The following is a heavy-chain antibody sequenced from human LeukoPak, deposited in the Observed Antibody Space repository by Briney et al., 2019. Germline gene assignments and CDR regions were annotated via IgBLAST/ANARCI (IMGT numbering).Heavy chain of an antibody. Sequence: GGSLRLSCAASGFTFSNYAMHWVRQAPGKGLEWVAFIRYDGSNKYYADSVKGRFTISRDNSKNTLYLQMNSLRAEDTAVYYCAKDLIAMYYYGSGRGGNWFDPWGQGTLVTVSS. CDR1: GFTFSNYA. CDR2: IRYDGSNK. V-gene: IGHV3-30*02. D-gene: IGHD3-10*01. J-gene: IGHJ5*02. CDR3: AKDLIAMYYYGSGRGGNWFDP.